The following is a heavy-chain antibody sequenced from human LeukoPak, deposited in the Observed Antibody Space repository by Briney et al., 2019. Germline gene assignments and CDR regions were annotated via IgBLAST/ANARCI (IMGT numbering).Heavy chain of an antibody. Sequence: SETLSLTCTVSGYSISSGYYWGWIRQPPGKGLEWIGSIYHSGSTYYNPSLKSRVTISVDTSKNQFSLRLTSVTAADTAVYYCARLDPRSDGDYWGQGTLVTVSS. J-gene: IGHJ4*02. CDR1: GYSISSGYY. CDR2: IYHSGST. D-gene: IGHD3-16*01. V-gene: IGHV4-38-2*02. CDR3: ARLDPRSDGDY.